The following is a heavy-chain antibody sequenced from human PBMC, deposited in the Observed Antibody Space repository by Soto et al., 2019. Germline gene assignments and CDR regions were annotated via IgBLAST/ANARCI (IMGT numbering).Heavy chain of an antibody. CDR2: ISSSSSYI. V-gene: IGHV3-21*01. D-gene: IGHD6-13*01. CDR3: ARARDSSSWYGDLDY. Sequence: EVQLVESGGGLVKPGGSLRLSCAASGFTFSSYSMNWVRQAPGKGLEWVSSISSSSSYIYYADSVKGRFTISRDNAKNSLYLQMNGLRAEDTAVYYCARARDSSSWYGDLDYWGQGTLVTVSS. J-gene: IGHJ4*02. CDR1: GFTFSSYS.